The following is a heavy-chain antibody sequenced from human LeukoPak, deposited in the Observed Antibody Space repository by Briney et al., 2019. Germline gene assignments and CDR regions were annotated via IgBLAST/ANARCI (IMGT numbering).Heavy chain of an antibody. CDR2: IYYSGST. CDR1: GGSISSYY. CDR3: AKLRYGSGSLDY. V-gene: IGHV4-59*01. D-gene: IGHD3-10*01. J-gene: IGHJ4*02. Sequence: PSETLSLTCTVSGGSISSYYWSWIRQPPGKGLEWIGYIYYSGSTNYNPSLKSRVTISVDTSKNQFSLKLSSVTAADTAVYYCAKLRYGSGSLDYWGQGTLVTVSS.